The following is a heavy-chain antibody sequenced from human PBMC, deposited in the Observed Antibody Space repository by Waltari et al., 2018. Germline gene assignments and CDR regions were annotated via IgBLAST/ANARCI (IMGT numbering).Heavy chain of an antibody. J-gene: IGHJ6*02. D-gene: IGHD3-22*01. CDR2: SIPSFGTE. CDR1: GGTFSSYA. V-gene: IGHV1-69*01. CDR3: ARDLYYYDSSGYVYYYYGMDV. Sequence: QVQLVQSGAEVKKPGSSVKVSCKASGGTFSSYAISWARQAPAPGLEWMGGSIPSFGTETYAQEFQGRGTITADESTSTAYMELSSLRSEDTAVYYCARDLYYYDSSGYVYYYYGMDVWGQGTTVTVSS.